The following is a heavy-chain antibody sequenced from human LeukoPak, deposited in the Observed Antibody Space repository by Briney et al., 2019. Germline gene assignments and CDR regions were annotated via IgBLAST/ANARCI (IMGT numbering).Heavy chain of an antibody. CDR2: ISAYNGNT. D-gene: IGHD2-15*01. J-gene: IGHJ6*02. CDR3: ARLDIVLVVAATPLHYGMDV. Sequence: ASVKVSCKASGYTFTSYGISWVRQAPGQGLEWMGWISAYNGNTNYAQKLQGRVTMTTDTSTSTAYMELRSLRSDDTAVYYCARLDIVLVVAATPLHYGMDVWGQGPRSPSP. V-gene: IGHV1-18*01. CDR1: GYTFTSYG.